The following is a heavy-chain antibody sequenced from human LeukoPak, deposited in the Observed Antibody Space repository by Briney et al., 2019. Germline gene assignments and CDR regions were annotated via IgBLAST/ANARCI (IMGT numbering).Heavy chain of an antibody. J-gene: IGHJ6*03. Sequence: PSETLSLTCTVSGGSISSYYWSWIRQPPGKGLEWIGYIYYSGSTNYNPSLKSRVTISVDTSKNQFSLKLSSVTAADTAVYYCARDLASRDRTYYYMDVWGKGTTVTISS. CDR2: IYYSGST. V-gene: IGHV4-59*01. CDR3: ARDLASRDRTYYYMDV. CDR1: GGSISSYY.